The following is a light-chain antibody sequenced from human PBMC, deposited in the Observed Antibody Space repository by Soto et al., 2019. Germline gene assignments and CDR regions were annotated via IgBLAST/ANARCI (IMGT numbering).Light chain of an antibody. CDR2: AAS. J-gene: IGKJ4*01. Sequence: DLPMTQSPSSLSASVGDRVSISCRASQYIATYLNWYQQKPGEAPKLLIFAASTLQSGVPSRFSGSGSGTDFTLTINSLQPGDFAIYYCQQSHSTPFTFGGGTTVEI. V-gene: IGKV1-39*01. CDR1: QYIATY. CDR3: QQSHSTPFT.